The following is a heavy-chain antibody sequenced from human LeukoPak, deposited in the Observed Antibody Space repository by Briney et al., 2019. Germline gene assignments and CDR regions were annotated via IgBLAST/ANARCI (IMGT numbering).Heavy chain of an antibody. CDR3: ARCELSAAHYYMDV. CDR1: GGTFSSYA. Sequence: ASVKVSCKASGGTFSSYAINWVRQAPGQGLEWMGGIIPIFGTANYAQKFQGRVTITTDESTSTAYMELSSLRSEDTAVYYCARCELSAAHYYMDVWGKGTTVTVSS. CDR2: IIPIFGTA. D-gene: IGHD3-16*02. V-gene: IGHV1-69*05. J-gene: IGHJ6*03.